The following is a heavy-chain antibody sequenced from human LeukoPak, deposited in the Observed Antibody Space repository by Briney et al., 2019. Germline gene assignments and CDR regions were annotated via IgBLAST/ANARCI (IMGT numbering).Heavy chain of an antibody. J-gene: IGHJ3*02. CDR3: ARITWDDAFDI. Sequence: ASVKVSCTASGYTFISYDINWVRQATGQGLEWMGWMNPNSGNTGYAQKSQGRVTMTRNTSISTAYMELSSLRSEDTAVYYCARITWDDAFDIWGQGTMVTVSS. CDR2: MNPNSGNT. V-gene: IGHV1-8*01. CDR1: GYTFISYD. D-gene: IGHD3-16*01.